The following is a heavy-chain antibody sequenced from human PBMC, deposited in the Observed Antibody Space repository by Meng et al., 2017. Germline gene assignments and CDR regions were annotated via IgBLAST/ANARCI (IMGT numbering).Heavy chain of an antibody. J-gene: IGHJ4*02. CDR1: GYTFTGYY. CDR3: ARENRLRYFDWLPGY. CDR2: INPNSGGT. Sequence: ASVKVSCKASGYTFTGYYMHWVRQAPGQGLEWMGWINPNSGGTNYAQKFQGRVTMTRDTSISTAYMELSRLRSDDTAVYYCARENRLRYFDWLPGYWGQGTLVTVSS. V-gene: IGHV1-2*02. D-gene: IGHD3-9*01.